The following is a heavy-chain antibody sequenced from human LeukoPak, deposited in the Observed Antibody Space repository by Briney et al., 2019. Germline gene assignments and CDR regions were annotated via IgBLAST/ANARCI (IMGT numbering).Heavy chain of an antibody. J-gene: IGHJ5*02. CDR2: IYSSGNS. Sequence: SETLSLTCSLSGDSITSYIYLGRWTRNPRGEGLEWIGSIYSSGNSYNNPSLKSRATISPDTSKNQYSLRLTSVTAADTAVYYCARRGIWDLQIGNWFDPWGQGILVTVSS. V-gene: IGHV4-39*01. CDR1: GDSITSYIYL. CDR3: ARRGIWDLQIGNWFDP. D-gene: IGHD3-16*01.